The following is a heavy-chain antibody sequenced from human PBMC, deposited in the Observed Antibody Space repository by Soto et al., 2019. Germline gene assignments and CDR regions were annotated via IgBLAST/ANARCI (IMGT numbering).Heavy chain of an antibody. CDR1: GFTFSSYA. V-gene: IGHV3-30-3*01. Sequence: HPGGSLRLSCAASGFTFSSYAMHWVRQAPGKGLEWVAVISYDGSNKYYADSVKGRFTISRDNSKNTLYLQMNSLRAEDTAVYYCAKDGDYFLGYFDYWGQGTLVTVSS. CDR2: ISYDGSNK. J-gene: IGHJ4*02. CDR3: AKDGDYFLGYFDY. D-gene: IGHD4-17*01.